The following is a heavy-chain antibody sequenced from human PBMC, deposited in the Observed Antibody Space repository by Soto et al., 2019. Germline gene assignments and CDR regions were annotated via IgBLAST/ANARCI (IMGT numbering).Heavy chain of an antibody. CDR3: AKDKFTYSYVPNDAFDI. D-gene: IGHD5-18*01. CDR1: GFTFSSYA. Sequence: GVSLRLSCAASGFTFSSYAMSWVRQAPGKGLEWVSAISGSGGSTYYADSVKGRFTISRDNSKNTLYLQMNSLRAEDTAVYYCAKDKFTYSYVPNDAFDIWGQGTMVTVS. V-gene: IGHV3-23*01. CDR2: ISGSGGST. J-gene: IGHJ3*02.